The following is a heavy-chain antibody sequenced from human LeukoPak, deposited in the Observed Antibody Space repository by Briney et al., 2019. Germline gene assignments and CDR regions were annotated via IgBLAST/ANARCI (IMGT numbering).Heavy chain of an antibody. CDR3: AKDIDYFESRVPYDH. D-gene: IGHD3-22*01. V-gene: IGHV3-33*03. CDR1: GFMFSNYV. CDR2: IWYDGSNK. J-gene: IGHJ5*02. Sequence: PGGSLRLSCAASGFMFSNYVMHWVRQAPGKGLEWVASIWYDGSNKHYADSVKGRLTISRDNSKNTLYLQMHSLRVEDTAVYHCAKDIDYFESRVPYDHWGQGTLVAVSS.